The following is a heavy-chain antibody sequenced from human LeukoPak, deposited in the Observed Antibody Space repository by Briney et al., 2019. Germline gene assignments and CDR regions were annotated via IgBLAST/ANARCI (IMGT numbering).Heavy chain of an antibody. CDR3: VRQKKSHGIFDY. CDR1: GFTFSDHA. Sequence: GGSLRLSCAASGFTFSDHAMHWVRQATGKGLEWVSAIGIAGDTFYPGSVKGRFTISRENAKNSLYLQMNSLRAEDTAVYYCVRQKKSHGIFDYWSQGSLVTV. J-gene: IGHJ4*02. D-gene: IGHD1-14*01. V-gene: IGHV3-13*01. CDR2: IGIAGDT.